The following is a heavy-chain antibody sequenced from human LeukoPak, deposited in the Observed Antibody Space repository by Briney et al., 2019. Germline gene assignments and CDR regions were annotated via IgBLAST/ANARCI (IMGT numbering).Heavy chain of an antibody. CDR1: SYTFSDAW. CDR2: IEAKAHGGTT. CDR3: TTDPFYDSAGFGF. J-gene: IGHJ4*02. Sequence: GGSLRLSCAASSYTFSDAWMNWVRQAPGKGLEWVGRIEAKAHGGTTNYAAPVKGRFTISRDDSKNTLYLQMSSLKTEDTAVYYCTTDPFYDSAGFGFWGQGTLVTVSS. V-gene: IGHV3-15*07. D-gene: IGHD3-22*01.